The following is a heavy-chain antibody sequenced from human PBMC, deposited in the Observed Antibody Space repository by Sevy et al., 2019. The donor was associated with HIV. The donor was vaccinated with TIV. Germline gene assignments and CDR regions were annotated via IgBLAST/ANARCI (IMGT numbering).Heavy chain of an antibody. CDR3: TRAPPVRSGDDSLNWFDP. V-gene: IGHV4-59*01. D-gene: IGHD5-12*01. Sequence: SETLSLTCTVSGGSISAYYWSWIRHPPGKALEYVGYIYYTGSTNYNPSLKNRVTMSVDTSKNQFSLKLSSVTAADTAVYYCTRAPPVRSGDDSLNWFDPWGPGTLVTVSS. J-gene: IGHJ5*02. CDR2: IYYTGST. CDR1: GGSISAYY.